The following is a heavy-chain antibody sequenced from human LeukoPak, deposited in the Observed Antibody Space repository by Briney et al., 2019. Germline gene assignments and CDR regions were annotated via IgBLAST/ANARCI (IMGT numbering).Heavy chain of an antibody. Sequence: GGSLRLSCAASGFTFSSYEMNWVRQAPGKGLEWDSYISSSGSTIYYADSVKGRFTISRDNAKNSLYLQMNSLRAEDTAVYYCARSGDGDYALSVAFDIWGQGTMVTVSS. CDR1: GFTFSSYE. CDR2: ISSSGSTI. J-gene: IGHJ3*02. V-gene: IGHV3-48*03. CDR3: ARSGDGDYALSVAFDI. D-gene: IGHD4-17*01.